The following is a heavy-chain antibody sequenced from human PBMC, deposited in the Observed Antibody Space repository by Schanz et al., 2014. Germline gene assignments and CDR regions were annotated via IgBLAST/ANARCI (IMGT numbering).Heavy chain of an antibody. J-gene: IGHJ4*02. CDR2: IGGSDGNT. CDR1: GYTFTRSG. CDR3: ARDRDQWDGNYLDY. Sequence: QVQLVQSGAEVKKPGASVKVSCKASGYTFTRSGISWVRQAPGQGLEWMGWIGGSDGNTNVAQKFQGRVTMTTDTSTSTVYMELRSLTSDDSAVYYCARDRDQWDGNYLDYWGQGTLVTVSS. V-gene: IGHV1-18*01. D-gene: IGHD1-26*01.